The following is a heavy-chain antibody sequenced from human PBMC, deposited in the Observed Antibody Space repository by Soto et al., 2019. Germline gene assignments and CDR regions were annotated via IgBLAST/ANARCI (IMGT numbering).Heavy chain of an antibody. V-gene: IGHV3-73*01. J-gene: IGHJ4*02. CDR3: TRLKIGSWAIDS. Sequence: GGSLRLSCAASGFTFSGSAMHWVRQASGKGLEWVGRIRSKAYSYATTYTASVKGRFTISRDDSKNTAYLQMNSLKTDDTAVYYCTRLKIGSWAIDSWGQGTLVTVSS. CDR1: GFTFSGSA. CDR2: IRSKAYSYAT. D-gene: IGHD6-13*01.